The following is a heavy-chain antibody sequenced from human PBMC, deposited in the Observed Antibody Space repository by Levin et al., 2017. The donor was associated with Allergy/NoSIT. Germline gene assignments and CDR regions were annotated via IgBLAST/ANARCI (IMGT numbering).Heavy chain of an antibody. CDR1: GFTFSSYT. CDR2: INSDGSTI. D-gene: IGHD3-22*01. CDR3: ARFTSGYLLSYFDY. Sequence: PGGSLRLSCAASGFTFSSYTMHWVRQAPGKGLVWVARINSDGSTISYADSVKGRFTISRDNAKNTLFLQLNSLRAEDTAVYYCARFTSGYLLSYFDYWGQGNLVTVSS. V-gene: IGHV3-74*01. J-gene: IGHJ4*02.